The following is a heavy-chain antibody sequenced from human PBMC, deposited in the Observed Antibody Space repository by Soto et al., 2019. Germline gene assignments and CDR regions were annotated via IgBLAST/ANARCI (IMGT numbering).Heavy chain of an antibody. D-gene: IGHD6-6*01. J-gene: IGHJ4*02. V-gene: IGHV3-64*04. Sequence: PGGALILSCSASGFTFSMFSMHWVRQAAGKGLEYVSGISSNGDSTYYADSVKGRFTISRDNSKNTLYLQMNSLRAEDTAVYYCAKDEASIAAPSSYFDYWGQGTLVTDSS. CDR3: AKDEASIAAPSSYFDY. CDR2: ISSNGDST. CDR1: GFTFSMFS.